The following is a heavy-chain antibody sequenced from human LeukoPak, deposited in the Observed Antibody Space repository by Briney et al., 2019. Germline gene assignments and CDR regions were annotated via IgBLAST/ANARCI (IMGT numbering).Heavy chain of an antibody. CDR1: GGSISSYY. V-gene: IGHV4-59*01. D-gene: IGHD3-10*01. J-gene: IGHJ6*03. Sequence: PSETLSLTCTVSGGSISSYYWSWIRQPPGKGLEWIGYIYYSGSTNYNPSLKSRVTISVDTSKNQFSLKLSSVTAADTAVYYCARGPYYYGSYYYYYYMDVWGKGTTGTISS. CDR2: IYYSGST. CDR3: ARGPYYYGSYYYYYYMDV.